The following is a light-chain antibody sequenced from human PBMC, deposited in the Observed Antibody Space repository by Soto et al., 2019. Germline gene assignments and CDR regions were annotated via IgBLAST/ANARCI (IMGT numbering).Light chain of an antibody. CDR2: AAS. CDR1: RDVGSD. J-gene: IGKJ1*01. Sequence: TQMTQSPLSLSASVGEKIIITCRASRDVGSDVSWYQQKPGQAPKLVIYAASNLYTGVPSRFSGRRSGTEFTLTISSLQTEDFASYYCLQDSGDSWTFGQGTKVEIE. CDR3: LQDSGDSWT. V-gene: IGKV1-6*01.